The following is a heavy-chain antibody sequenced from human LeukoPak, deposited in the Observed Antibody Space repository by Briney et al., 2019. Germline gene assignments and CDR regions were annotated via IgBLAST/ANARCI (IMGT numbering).Heavy chain of an antibody. CDR1: GGSISSYY. V-gene: IGHV4-59*01. CDR3: ARDRGRLIDY. Sequence: PSETLSLTCTVSGGSISSYYWSWIRQPPGKGLEWIGYIYYSGSTNYNPSLKSRVTISVDTSKNQFSLKLSSVTAADTAVYYCARDRGRLIDYWGQGTLVTVSS. CDR2: IYYSGST. J-gene: IGHJ4*02. D-gene: IGHD2-15*01.